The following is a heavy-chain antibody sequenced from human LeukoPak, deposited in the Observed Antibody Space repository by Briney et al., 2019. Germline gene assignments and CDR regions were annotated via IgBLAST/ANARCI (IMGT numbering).Heavy chain of an antibody. CDR3: ARMEPSYNWFDP. CDR2: INPNSGGT. J-gene: IGHJ5*02. D-gene: IGHD1-26*01. Sequence: ASVKVSCKASGYTFTGYYMHWVRQAPGQGLEWMGWINPNSGGTDYAQKFQGRVTMTRDTSISTAYMELSRLRSDDTAVYYCARMEPSYNWFDPWGQGTLVTVSS. CDR1: GYTFTGYY. V-gene: IGHV1-2*02.